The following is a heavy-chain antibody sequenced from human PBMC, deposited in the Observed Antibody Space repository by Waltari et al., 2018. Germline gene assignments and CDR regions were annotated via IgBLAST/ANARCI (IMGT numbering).Heavy chain of an antibody. CDR1: DDSFNDYY. V-gene: IGHV4-59*01. J-gene: IGHJ4*02. D-gene: IGHD1-1*01. CDR2: IHYSGST. CDR3: ARDAATGYFDS. Sequence: QVQLQESGPGLVKPSETLSLTCTISDDSFNDYYWCWIRQPPGKGLEWLGNIHYSGSTDSSPSFKSRVTMSIDTSKNQFSLNLSSVSAADTAVYYCARDAATGYFDSWGQGTLVTVSS.